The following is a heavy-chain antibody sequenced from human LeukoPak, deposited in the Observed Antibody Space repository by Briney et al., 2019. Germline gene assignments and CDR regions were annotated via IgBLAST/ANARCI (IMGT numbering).Heavy chain of an antibody. V-gene: IGHV4-39*01. Sequence: SETLSLTCAVYGGSLSGYYWSWIRQPPGKGLEWIGSIYYSGSTYYNPSLKSRVTISVDTSKNQFPLRLSSVTAADTAVYYCARHPLSSGWYQDYWGQGTLVTVSS. J-gene: IGHJ4*02. CDR2: IYYSGST. CDR3: ARHPLSSGWYQDY. D-gene: IGHD6-19*01. CDR1: GGSLSGYY.